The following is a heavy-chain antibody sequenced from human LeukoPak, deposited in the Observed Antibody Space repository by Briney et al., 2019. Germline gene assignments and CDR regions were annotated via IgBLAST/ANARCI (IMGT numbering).Heavy chain of an antibody. V-gene: IGHV1-8*01. CDR2: MNPNSGNT. J-gene: IGHJ4*02. Sequence: ASVKVSCKASGYTFTSYDINWVQQATGQGLEWMGWMNPNSGNTDYAQKFQGRVTMTRNTSISTAYMELSSLRSEDTAVYYCARGRRGGWLQLYHFDYWGQGNLVTVSS. CDR1: GYTFTSYD. CDR3: ARGRRGGWLQLYHFDY. D-gene: IGHD5-24*01.